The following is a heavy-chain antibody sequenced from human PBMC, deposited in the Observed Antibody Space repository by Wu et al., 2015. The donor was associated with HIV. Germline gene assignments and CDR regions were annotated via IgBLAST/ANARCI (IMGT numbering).Heavy chain of an antibody. Sequence: QVQLVQSGAEVKKPGSSVKVSCKASGGTFSSYAISWVRQAPGQGLEWMGRIIPIFGTANYAQKFQGRVTITADESTSTAYMELSSLRSEDTAVYYCARDLRLPIRGPGPGWFDPWGQGTLVTVSS. CDR2: IIPIFGTA. V-gene: IGHV1-69*13. D-gene: IGHD3-10*01. CDR3: ARDLRLPIRGPGPGWFDP. J-gene: IGHJ5*02. CDR1: GGTFSSYA.